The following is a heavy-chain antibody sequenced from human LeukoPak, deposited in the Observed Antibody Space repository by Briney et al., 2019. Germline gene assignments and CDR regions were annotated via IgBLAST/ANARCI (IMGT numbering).Heavy chain of an antibody. V-gene: IGHV3-64*01. Sequence: GGSLRLSCAASGFTFSSYAMHWVRQAPGKGLEYVSGISSNGGSAYYANSVKGRFTISRDNSKNTLYLQVGSLRAEDMAVYYCARDGESRGFDYWGQGTLVTVSS. CDR2: ISSNGGSA. CDR1: GFTFSSYA. D-gene: IGHD3-10*01. J-gene: IGHJ4*02. CDR3: ARDGESRGFDY.